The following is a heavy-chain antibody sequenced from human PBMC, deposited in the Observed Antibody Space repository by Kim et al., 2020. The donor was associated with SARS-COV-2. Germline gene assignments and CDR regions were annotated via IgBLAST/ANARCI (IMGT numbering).Heavy chain of an antibody. CDR1: GGSISSYY. CDR2: IYYSGST. J-gene: IGHJ3*02. CDR3: ARGRGSWYVAFDI. V-gene: IGHV4-59*13. D-gene: IGHD6-13*01. Sequence: SETLSLTCTVSGGSISSYYWSWIRQPPGKGLEWIGYIYYSGSTNYNPSLKSRVTISVDTSKNQFSLKLSSVTAADTAVYYCARGRGSWYVAFDIWGQGTMVTVSS.